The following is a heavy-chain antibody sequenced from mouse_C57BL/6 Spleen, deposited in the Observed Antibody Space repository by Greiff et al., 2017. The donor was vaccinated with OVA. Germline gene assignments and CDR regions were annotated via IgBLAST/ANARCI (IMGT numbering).Heavy chain of an antibody. CDR3: AKEGLRYYYAMDY. Sequence: VKLMESGPGLVQPSQSLSITCTVSGFSLTSYGVHWVRQSPGKGLEWLGVIWRGGSTDHNAAFMSRLSITKDNSKSQVFFKMNSLQADDTAIYYCAKEGLRYYYAMDYWGQGTSVTVSS. CDR2: IWRGGST. V-gene: IGHV2-5*01. CDR1: GFSLTSYG. J-gene: IGHJ4*01. D-gene: IGHD1-1*01.